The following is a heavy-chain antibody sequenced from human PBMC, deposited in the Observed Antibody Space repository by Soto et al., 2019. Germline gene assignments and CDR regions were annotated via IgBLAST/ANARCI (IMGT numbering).Heavy chain of an antibody. D-gene: IGHD5-18*01. CDR3: ARGRLTYTAMVRYYFDY. Sequence: QVQLQESGPGLVKPSETLSLTCTVSGGSISSYYWSWIRQPPGKGLEWIGYIYYSGSTNYNPSLKSRVTISVDTSKNQCSLKLSSVTAADTAVYYCARGRLTYTAMVRYYFDYWGQGTLVTVSS. J-gene: IGHJ4*02. V-gene: IGHV4-59*08. CDR1: GGSISSYY. CDR2: IYYSGST.